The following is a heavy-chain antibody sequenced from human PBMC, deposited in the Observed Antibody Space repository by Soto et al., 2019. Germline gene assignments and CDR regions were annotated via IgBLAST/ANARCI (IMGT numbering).Heavy chain of an antibody. CDR3: ASCGYGYGPPYYYFDY. CDR1: GGAISSGDYY. J-gene: IGHJ4*02. CDR2: IYCSGST. D-gene: IGHD5-18*01. Sequence: PSETLSLTCTVSGGAISSGDYYWRWIRQPPGKGLEWIGYIYCSGSTYYNPSLKGRVTLSVDTSKTQFSLKLSSVTAADTAVYYCASCGYGYGPPYYYFDYWGQGTLVTVSS. V-gene: IGHV4-30-4*01.